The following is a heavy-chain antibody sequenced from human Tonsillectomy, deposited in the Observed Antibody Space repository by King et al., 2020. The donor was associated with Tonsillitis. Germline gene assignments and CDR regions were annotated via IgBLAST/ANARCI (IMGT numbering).Heavy chain of an antibody. V-gene: IGHV3-15*01. Sequence: SWVRQAPGKGLEWVGRIKSKTDGGTTDYTAPVKGRFTISRDDPKNTLYMTMNSLKTEHTAVYYCTTIASAVCWYFDLLCRGTLVTVSS. CDR2: IKSKTDGGTT. CDR3: TTIASAVCWYFDL. D-gene: IGHD6-13*01. J-gene: IGHJ2*01.